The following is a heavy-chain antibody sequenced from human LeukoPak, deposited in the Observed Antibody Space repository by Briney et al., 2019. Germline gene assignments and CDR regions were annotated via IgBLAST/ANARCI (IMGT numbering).Heavy chain of an antibody. D-gene: IGHD1-26*01. CDR1: GGTFSSYA. Sequence: ASVRVSCKASGGTFSSYAISWVRQAPGQGLEWMGWINPNSGGTNYAQKFQGRVTMTRDTSISTAYMELSRLRSDDTAVYYCARGWELQGWFDPWGQGTLVTVSS. V-gene: IGHV1-2*02. J-gene: IGHJ5*02. CDR2: INPNSGGT. CDR3: ARGWELQGWFDP.